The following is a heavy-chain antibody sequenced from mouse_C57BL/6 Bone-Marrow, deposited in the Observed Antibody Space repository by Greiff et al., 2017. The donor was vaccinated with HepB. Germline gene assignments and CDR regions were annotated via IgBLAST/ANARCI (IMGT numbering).Heavy chain of an antibody. CDR1: GYTFTDYY. CDR3: ARWVIYYGVWMDY. CDR2: INPNNGGT. V-gene: IGHV1-26*01. Sequence: EVQLQQSGPELVKPGASVKISCKASGYTFTDYYMNWVKQSHGKSLEWIGDINPNNGGTSYNQKFKGKATLTVDKSSSTAYMELRSLTSEDSAVYYCARWVIYYGVWMDYWGQGTSVTVSS. J-gene: IGHJ4*01. D-gene: IGHD2-13*01.